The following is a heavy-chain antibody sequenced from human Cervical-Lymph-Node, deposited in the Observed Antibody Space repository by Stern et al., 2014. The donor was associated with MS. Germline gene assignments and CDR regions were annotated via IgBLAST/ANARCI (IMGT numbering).Heavy chain of an antibody. CDR1: GDTFSTHA. J-gene: IGHJ4*02. Sequence: AQLVQSGAEVKKPGSSVKVYCKSSGDTFSTHAISWVRQAPGQVLERMGRVIPILDTTDYAQKFQGRLTIDADESTSTAYMELSSLTPDDTAVYYCAREKSDCSGGSCFSSLDYWGQGTLVTVSS. CDR3: AREKSDCSGGSCFSSLDY. V-gene: IGHV1-69*11. D-gene: IGHD2-15*01. CDR2: VIPILDTT.